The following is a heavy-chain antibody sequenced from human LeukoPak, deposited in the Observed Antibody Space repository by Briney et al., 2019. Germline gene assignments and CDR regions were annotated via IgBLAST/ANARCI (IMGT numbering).Heavy chain of an antibody. CDR1: GFTFRDYY. D-gene: IGHD3-9*01. Sequence: MSGGSLRLSCAASGFTFRDYYMSWIRQAPGKGLEWVSYISSSSSYTNYADSVKGRFTISRDNAKNSLYLQMNSLRAEDTAVYYCASLYDILTGRRRYFDYWGQEPWSPSPQ. CDR2: ISSSSSYT. V-gene: IGHV3-11*06. CDR3: ASLYDILTGRRRYFDY. J-gene: IGHJ4*01.